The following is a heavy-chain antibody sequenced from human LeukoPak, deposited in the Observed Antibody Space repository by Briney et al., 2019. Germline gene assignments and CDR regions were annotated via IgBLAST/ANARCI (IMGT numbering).Heavy chain of an antibody. J-gene: IGHJ4*02. CDR3: AKAGAVVVVAAKFFDY. V-gene: IGHV3-74*03. D-gene: IGHD2-15*01. Sequence: GGSLRLSCAASGFSFSATWMHWVRQSPGKGLVWVARITSDGFSTTYAESVKGRFTISRDNSKNSLYLQMNSLRAEDTAVYYCAKAGAVVVVAAKFFDYWGQGTLVTVSS. CDR1: GFSFSATW. CDR2: ITSDGFST.